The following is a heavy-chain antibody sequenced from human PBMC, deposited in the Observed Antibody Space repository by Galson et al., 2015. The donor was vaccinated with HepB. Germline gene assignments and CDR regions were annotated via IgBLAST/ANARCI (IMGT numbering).Heavy chain of an antibody. CDR2: TYYRSKWYN. CDR3: ARSLRYSSSWYQREVWYLDL. CDR1: GDSVSSNSAA. Sequence: CAISGDSVSSNSAAWNWIRQSPSRGLEWLGRTYYRSKWYNDYAVSVKSRITINPDTSKNQFSLQLNSVTPEDTAVYYCARSLRYSSSWYQREVWYLDLWGRGTLVTVSS. D-gene: IGHD6-13*01. V-gene: IGHV6-1*01. J-gene: IGHJ2*01.